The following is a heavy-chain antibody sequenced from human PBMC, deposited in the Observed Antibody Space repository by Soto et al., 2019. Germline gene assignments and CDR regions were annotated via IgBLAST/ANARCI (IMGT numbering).Heavy chain of an antibody. CDR3: TRAAWFPYLSLY. CDR1: VFTFSRFE. D-gene: IGHD3-10*01. Sequence: PGGSLRLSCAASVFTFSRFELHWVRQAPGKWLEWISYISSSGSTAYYASSVEGRFTISRDNANNSVYLQMDSLRAEDTALYYCTRAAWFPYLSLYWGQGALVLVPS. V-gene: IGHV3-48*03. CDR2: ISSSGSTA. J-gene: IGHJ4*02.